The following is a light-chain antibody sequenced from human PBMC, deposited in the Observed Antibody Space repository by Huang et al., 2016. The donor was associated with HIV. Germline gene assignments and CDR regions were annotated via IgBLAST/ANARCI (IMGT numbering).Light chain of an antibody. V-gene: IGKV3-15*01. J-gene: IGKJ2*01. CDR3: QQYNNWPPPYT. CDR2: GAS. CDR1: QSVSSN. Sequence: EIVMTQSPATLSVSPGERATLSCRASQSVSSNLAWYQQKPGQAPRLLIYGASTRATGIPARFSGSGSGTEFTLTISSLQSEDFAVYYCQQYNNWPPPYTFGLGTKLEIK.